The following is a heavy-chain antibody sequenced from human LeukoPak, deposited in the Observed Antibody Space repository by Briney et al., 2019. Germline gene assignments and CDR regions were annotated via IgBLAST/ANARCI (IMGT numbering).Heavy chain of an antibody. J-gene: IGHJ4*02. D-gene: IGHD4-17*01. CDR1: GGSISSSNW. CDR2: IYHSGST. CDR3: ARLYGDYVYFDY. V-gene: IGHV4-4*02. Sequence: SETLSLTCAVSGGSISSSNWWSWVRQPPGKGLEWIGEIYHSGSTNYNPSLKSRVSISVDTSKNQFSLKVNSVTAADTAVYYCARLYGDYVYFDYWGQGTLVTVSS.